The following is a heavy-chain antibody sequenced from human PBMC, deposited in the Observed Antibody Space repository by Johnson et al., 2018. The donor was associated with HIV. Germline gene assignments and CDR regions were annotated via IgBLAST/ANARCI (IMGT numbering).Heavy chain of an antibody. CDR3: TTEGDAFDI. CDR1: GFTFSNHA. J-gene: IGHJ3*02. V-gene: IGHV3-30-3*01. CDR2: ISYDGSNK. Sequence: QVQLVESGGGLVQPGRSLRLSCAASGFTFSNHALHWVRQAPGKGLEWVAVISYDGSNKSYADSVKDRFTISRDDSKNTLYLQMSSLRTEDAAVYYCTTEGDAFDIWGQGTMVTVSS.